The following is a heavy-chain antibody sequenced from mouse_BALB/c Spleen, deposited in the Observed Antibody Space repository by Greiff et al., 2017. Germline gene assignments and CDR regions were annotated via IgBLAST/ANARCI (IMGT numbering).Heavy chain of an antibody. J-gene: IGHJ4*01. V-gene: IGHV1S127*01. CDR1: GYTFTSYW. Sequence: QVQLKQPGAELVKPGASVKMSCKASGYTFTSYWMHWVKQRPGQGLEWIGVIDPSDSYTSYNQKFKGKATLTVDTSSSTAYMQLSSLTSEDSAVYYCTRSLMITNYAMDYWGQGTSVTVSS. CDR2: IDPSDSYT. CDR3: TRSLMITNYAMDY. D-gene: IGHD2-4*01.